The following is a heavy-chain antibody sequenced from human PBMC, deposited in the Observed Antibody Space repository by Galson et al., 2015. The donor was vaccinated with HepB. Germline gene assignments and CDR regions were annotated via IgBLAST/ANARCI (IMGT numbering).Heavy chain of an antibody. Sequence: SVKVSCKASGGTFSSYAISWVRQAPGQGLEWMGGIIPIFGTANYAQKFQGRVTITADESTSTAYMELSSLRSEDTAVYYCARDSTTRKYCSGGSCYSLQLPSTAINWFDPWGQGTLVTVSS. D-gene: IGHD2-15*01. CDR1: GGTFSSYA. V-gene: IGHV1-69*13. CDR2: IIPIFGTA. CDR3: ARDSTTRKYCSGGSCYSLQLPSTAINWFDP. J-gene: IGHJ5*02.